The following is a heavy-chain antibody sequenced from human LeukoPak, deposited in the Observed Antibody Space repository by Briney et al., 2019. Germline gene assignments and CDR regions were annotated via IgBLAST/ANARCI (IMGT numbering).Heavy chain of an antibody. CDR2: ISSHSIYI. Sequence: GGSLRLSCAASGFTFRTYSMNWVRQAPGKGLEWVSTISSHSIYIYYADSVKGRFTISRDNGQNSLYLQMDSLRVEDTAVYYCTRDSGPADPEAFDIWGQGTMVTVS. D-gene: IGHD1-14*01. V-gene: IGHV3-21*01. CDR1: GFTFRTYS. J-gene: IGHJ3*02. CDR3: TRDSGPADPEAFDI.